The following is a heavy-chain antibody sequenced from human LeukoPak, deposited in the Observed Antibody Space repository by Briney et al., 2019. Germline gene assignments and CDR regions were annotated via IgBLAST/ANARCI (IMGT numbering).Heavy chain of an antibody. CDR2: INHSGST. Sequence: PSETLSLTCAVYGVFFSGYYWSWIRQPPGKGLEWIGEINHSGSTNYNPSLKSRVTISVDTSKNQFSLKLSSVTAADTAVYYCARSIAVAGTGDYWGQGTLVTVSS. J-gene: IGHJ4*02. V-gene: IGHV4-34*01. D-gene: IGHD6-19*01. CDR3: ARSIAVAGTGDY. CDR1: GVFFSGYY.